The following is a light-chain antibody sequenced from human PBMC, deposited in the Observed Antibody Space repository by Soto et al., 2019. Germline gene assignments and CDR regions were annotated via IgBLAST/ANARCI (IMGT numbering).Light chain of an antibody. CDR1: QSISSW. CDR3: QRTYNAPP. CDR2: DAS. V-gene: IGKV1-5*01. Sequence: DIQMTQSPSTLSASVGDRVTITCRASQSISSWLAWYQQKPGKAPKLLIYDASSLESGVPSRFSGSGSGTDFTLTISSLQPEDVATYYGQRTYNAPPFGQGTKVDIK. J-gene: IGKJ1*01.